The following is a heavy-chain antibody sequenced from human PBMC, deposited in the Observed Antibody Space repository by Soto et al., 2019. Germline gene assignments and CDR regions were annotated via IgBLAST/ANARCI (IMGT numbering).Heavy chain of an antibody. D-gene: IGHD3-10*01. CDR3: AKDLLLWFGDPRGAFDI. J-gene: IGHJ3*02. V-gene: IGHV3-21*04. Sequence: GWSLRLSCAASGFTFSSYSMNWVRQAPGKGLEWVSSISSSSSYIYHADSVKGRFTISRDNAKNTLYLQMNSLRAEDTAVYYCAKDLLLWFGDPRGAFDIWGQGTMVTVSS. CDR2: ISSSSSYI. CDR1: GFTFSSYS.